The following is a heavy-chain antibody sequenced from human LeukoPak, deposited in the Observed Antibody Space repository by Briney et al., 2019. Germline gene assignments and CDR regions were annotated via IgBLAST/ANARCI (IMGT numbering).Heavy chain of an antibody. Sequence: GGSLRLSCVASGFPFSSYWMTWVRQAPGKGLEWVANIKQDGSEKNYVDSVMGRFTISRDNAKNSLYLQMNSLRAEDTAVYYCVREWDLWGQGTLVTVSS. J-gene: IGHJ4*02. CDR3: VREWDL. CDR2: IKQDGSEK. D-gene: IGHD1-26*01. V-gene: IGHV3-7*01. CDR1: GFPFSSYW.